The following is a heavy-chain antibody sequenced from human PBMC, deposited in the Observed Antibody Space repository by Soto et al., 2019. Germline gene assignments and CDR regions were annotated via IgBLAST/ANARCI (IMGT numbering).Heavy chain of an antibody. CDR3: ARVQALDY. CDR1: GFTFSNYW. CDR2: IKQDGSEK. Sequence: EVQLVESGGGLVQPGGSLRLSCAASGFTFSNYWMSWVRQAPGKGLEWVANIKQDGSEKYYVDSVKSRFTISRDNAKNSLYLQMNSLRAEDTAVYSCARVQALDYWGQGTLVTVSS. J-gene: IGHJ4*02. V-gene: IGHV3-7*05.